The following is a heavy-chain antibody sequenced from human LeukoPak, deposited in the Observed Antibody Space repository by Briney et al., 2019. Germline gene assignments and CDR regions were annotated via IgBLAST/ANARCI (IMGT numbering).Heavy chain of an antibody. Sequence: ASVRVSCKASGYTFSDFYIHWVRQAPGQGLEYVGWITPKSGDTYSPQRFQGRVTMTRDASISTAYMELSSLRSDDTAVYFCARVRLADERAWAYWGQGALVTVSS. CDR3: ARVRLADERAWAY. V-gene: IGHV1-2*02. CDR2: ITPKSGDT. CDR1: GYTFSDFY. D-gene: IGHD3-3*02. J-gene: IGHJ4*02.